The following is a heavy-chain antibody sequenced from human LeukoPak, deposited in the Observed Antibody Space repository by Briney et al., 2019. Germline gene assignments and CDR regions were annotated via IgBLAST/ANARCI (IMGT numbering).Heavy chain of an antibody. CDR3: ARSHSSTLTWFDP. J-gene: IGHJ5*02. CDR1: GYSFATYW. V-gene: IGHV5-51*01. CDR2: IYPRDSDT. Sequence: GESLKISRKGSGYSFATYWIAWVRQTPRKGLEWMGIIYPRDSDTKYNPSFQGQVSISADKSISTAYLQWNSLQASDTAIYYCARSHSSTLTWFDPWGQGTLVSVSS.